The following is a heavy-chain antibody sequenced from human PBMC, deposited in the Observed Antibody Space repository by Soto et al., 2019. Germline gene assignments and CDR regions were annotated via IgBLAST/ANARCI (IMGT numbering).Heavy chain of an antibody. Sequence: EVQLVESGGGLVQPGGSLRLSCAASGFTFSSYWMHWVRQAPGKGLVWVSRMNSDGSTTSYADSVKGRFTISRGDAKNTVYLPMNSLTAEDTAVYYCARVGRGFWYFDLWGRGTLVTVSS. CDR3: ARVGRGFWYFDL. J-gene: IGHJ2*01. V-gene: IGHV3-74*01. CDR2: MNSDGSTT. CDR1: GFTFSSYW.